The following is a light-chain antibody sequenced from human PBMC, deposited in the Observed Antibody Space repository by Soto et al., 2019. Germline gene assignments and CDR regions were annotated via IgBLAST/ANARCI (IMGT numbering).Light chain of an antibody. Sequence: QSVLTQRPSASGSPGQSVTISCTGTSSDVGGYNYVSWYQQHPGKAPKLMIYEVSKRPSGVPDRFSGSKSGNTASLTVSGLQAEDEADYYCSSYAGSNNFKVFGGGTKLTVL. CDR3: SSYAGSNNFKV. CDR2: EVS. V-gene: IGLV2-8*01. CDR1: SSDVGGYNY. J-gene: IGLJ3*02.